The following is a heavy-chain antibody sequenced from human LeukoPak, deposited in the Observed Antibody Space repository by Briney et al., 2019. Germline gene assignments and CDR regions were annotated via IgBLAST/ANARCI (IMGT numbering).Heavy chain of an antibody. D-gene: IGHD3-22*01. CDR2: INPNSGGT. Sequence: ASVTVSCKASGYTFTGYYMHWVRQAPGQGLEWMGWINPNSGGTNYAQKFQGRVTMTRDTSISTAYMELSRLRSDDTAVYYCARVGLFYDSSGYLKQWGQGTLVTVSS. CDR1: GYTFTGYY. V-gene: IGHV1-2*02. CDR3: ARVGLFYDSSGYLKQ. J-gene: IGHJ4*02.